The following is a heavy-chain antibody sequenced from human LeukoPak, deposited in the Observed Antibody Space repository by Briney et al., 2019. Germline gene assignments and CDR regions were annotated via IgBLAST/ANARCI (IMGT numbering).Heavy chain of an antibody. Sequence: KPGRSLRLSCAASGFTVRNGWMSWVRQARGKGLEWVGRIKSKTGGGTTDYAAPVKGRFTISRDDSKNTLYLQMNSLKTDDTAVYYCTTYNSRDAFDIWGQGTMVTVSP. J-gene: IGHJ3*02. CDR1: GFTVRNGW. CDR3: TTYNSRDAFDI. CDR2: IKSKTGGGTT. V-gene: IGHV3-15*05. D-gene: IGHD2/OR15-2a*01.